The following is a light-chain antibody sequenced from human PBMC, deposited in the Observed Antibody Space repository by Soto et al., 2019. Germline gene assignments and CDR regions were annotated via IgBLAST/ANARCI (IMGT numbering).Light chain of an antibody. Sequence: EILLTQSPATRSLYPGERATLSCRASQSVSSYLAWYQQKPGQAPRLLIYDASNRATGIPARFSGSGSGTDFTLTISSLEPEDFAVYYCQQRSNWPRWTFGQGTKVDIK. CDR2: DAS. J-gene: IGKJ1*01. V-gene: IGKV3-11*01. CDR3: QQRSNWPRWT. CDR1: QSVSSY.